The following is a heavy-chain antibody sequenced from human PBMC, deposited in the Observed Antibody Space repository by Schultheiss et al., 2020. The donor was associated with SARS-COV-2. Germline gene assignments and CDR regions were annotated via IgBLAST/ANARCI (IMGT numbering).Heavy chain of an antibody. CDR3: ARAISRSRGWFDP. J-gene: IGHJ5*02. CDR1: GGSISSGGYY. CDR2: IYHSGST. Sequence: SETLSLTCTVSGGSISSGGYYWSWIRQHPGKGLEWIGYIYHSGSTYYNPSLKSRVTISVDTSKNQFSLKLSSVTAADTAVYYCARAISRSRGWFDPWGQGTLVTVSS. D-gene: IGHD3-9*01. V-gene: IGHV4-31*03.